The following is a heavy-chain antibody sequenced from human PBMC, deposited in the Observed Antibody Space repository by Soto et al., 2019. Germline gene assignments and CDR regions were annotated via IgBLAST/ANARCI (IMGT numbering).Heavy chain of an antibody. CDR1: GFTFSIYA. CDR3: ARVAPEYSSTPRRFDF. Sequence: GGSLRLSCAASGFTFSIYAMSWVRQAPGKGLEWVSSISGSGGSIYYAHSVKGRFTISRDKTKNTLDLQMNSLRAEDTAVYHCARVAPEYSSTPRRFDFWGQGTLVTVSS. V-gene: IGHV3-23*01. J-gene: IGHJ4*02. CDR2: ISGSGGSI. D-gene: IGHD6-13*01.